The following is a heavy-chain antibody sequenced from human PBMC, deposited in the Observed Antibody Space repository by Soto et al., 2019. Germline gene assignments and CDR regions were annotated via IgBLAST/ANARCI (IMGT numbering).Heavy chain of an antibody. Sequence: QVQLVQSGAEVKKPGASVKVSCKASGYTFTSYGISWVRQAPGQGLEWMGWISAYNGNTNHAQKLQGRVTMTPDTSTNTAYRELRNLRSDDTAVYYCARVIAAAADFDSWGQGTLVTVSS. CDR2: ISAYNGNT. CDR1: GYTFTSYG. D-gene: IGHD6-13*01. V-gene: IGHV1-18*01. CDR3: ARVIAAAADFDS. J-gene: IGHJ4*02.